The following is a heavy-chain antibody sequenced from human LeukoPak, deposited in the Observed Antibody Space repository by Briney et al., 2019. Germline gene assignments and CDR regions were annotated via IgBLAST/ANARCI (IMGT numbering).Heavy chain of an antibody. Sequence: GGSLRLSCAASGFTFSNYPMSWARQAPGKGLEWVSAISGSGTNTYYADSVKGRFTISRDNSKNTVYLQMNSLRAEDTAVYYCAKGGDYYDRSGYPNWFDPWGQGTLVTVSS. CDR3: AKGGDYYDRSGYPNWFDP. CDR1: GFTFSNYP. CDR2: ISGSGTNT. J-gene: IGHJ5*02. D-gene: IGHD3-22*01. V-gene: IGHV3-23*01.